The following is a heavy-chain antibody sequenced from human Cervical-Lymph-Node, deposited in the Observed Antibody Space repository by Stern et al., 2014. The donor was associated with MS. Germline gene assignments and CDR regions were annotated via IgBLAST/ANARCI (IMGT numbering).Heavy chain of an antibody. J-gene: IGHJ2*01. V-gene: IGHV4-61*02. Sequence: QVQLQESGPGLVKPSQTLSLTCTVSGGSISSGNYYWGWIRQPAGKGLEWIGRIHNSGGSPNHNPSLSSRVTILLDTSRSQFFLTLTSVTAADSAVYYCARVYADNWYIDLWGRGSLVTVSS. D-gene: IGHD5/OR15-5a*01. CDR3: ARVYADNWYIDL. CDR2: IHNSGGSP. CDR1: GGSISSGNYY.